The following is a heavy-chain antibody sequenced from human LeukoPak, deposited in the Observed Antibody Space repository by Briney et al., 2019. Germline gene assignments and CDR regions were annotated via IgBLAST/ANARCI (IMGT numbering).Heavy chain of an antibody. CDR3: ARRGYIHCSSTSCYFDY. V-gene: IGHV5-51*01. Sequence: GGSLKISCKGSGYSFTSYWVGWGRQMPGEGLEWVGVIYPGDSDTRYSPSFQGQVTISADKSISTAYLQWSSLKASDTAMYYCARRGYIHCSSTSCYFDYWGQGTLVTVSS. CDR2: IYPGDSDT. J-gene: IGHJ4*02. D-gene: IGHD2-2*01. CDR1: GYSFTSYW.